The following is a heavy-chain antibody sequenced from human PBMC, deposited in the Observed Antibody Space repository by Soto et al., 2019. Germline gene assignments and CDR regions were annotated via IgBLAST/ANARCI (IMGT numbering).Heavy chain of an antibody. J-gene: IGHJ4*02. CDR2: IYYSGIT. CDR1: GGSISSSSYY. Sequence: PSETLSLTCTVSGGSISSSSYYWGWIRQPPGKGLEWIGSIYYSGITYYNPSLKSRVTISVDTSKNQFSLKLSSVTAADTAVYYCARHRGYYLGYYFDYWGQGTLVTVSS. V-gene: IGHV4-39*01. CDR3: ARHRGYYLGYYFDY. D-gene: IGHD3-10*01.